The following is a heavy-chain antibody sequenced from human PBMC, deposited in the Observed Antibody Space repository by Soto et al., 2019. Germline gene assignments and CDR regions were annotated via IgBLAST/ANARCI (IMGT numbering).Heavy chain of an antibody. CDR2: LIPIFGTT. V-gene: IGHV1-69*01. D-gene: IGHD3-22*01. J-gene: IGHJ4*02. CDR1: GGTFNSYA. Sequence: QVHLVQSGAEVKKPGSSVKVSCKASGGTFNSYAISWVRQAPGQGLERMGGLIPIFGTTNYAQKFQGRVTITADESTSTAYMELSSLRSEDTAVYYCTRDRGRRYNDGRGYYYSAYWGQGTLVTVSS. CDR3: TRDRGRRYNDGRGYYYSAY.